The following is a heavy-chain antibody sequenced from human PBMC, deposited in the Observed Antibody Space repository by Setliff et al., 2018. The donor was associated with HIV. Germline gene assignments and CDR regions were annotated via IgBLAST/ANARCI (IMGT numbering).Heavy chain of an antibody. CDR1: GGSISSYY. V-gene: IGHV4-59*01. CDR3: ARRSLEYYYDSSATGALDI. J-gene: IGHJ3*02. Sequence: SETLSLTCTVSGGSISSYYWSWIRQPPGKGLEWIGYIYYSGSTNYNPSLKSRVTISVDTSKNQFSLKLSSVTAADTAVYYCARRSLEYYYDSSATGALDIWGQGTMVTVSS. D-gene: IGHD3-22*01. CDR2: IYYSGST.